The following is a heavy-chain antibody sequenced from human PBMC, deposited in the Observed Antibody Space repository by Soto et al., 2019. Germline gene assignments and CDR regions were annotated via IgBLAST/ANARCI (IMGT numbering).Heavy chain of an antibody. CDR3: ARRLGASQYYDSSGYHYAFDY. V-gene: IGHV3-21*01. CDR2: ISSSSSYI. D-gene: IGHD3-22*01. CDR1: GFTFSSYN. J-gene: IGHJ4*02. Sequence: PGGSLRLSCAASGFTFSSYNMNWVRQAPGKGLEWVSSISSSSSYIYYADSVKGRFTISRDNAKNSLYLQMNSLRAEDTAVYYCARRLGASQYYDSSGYHYAFDYWGQGTLVTVSS.